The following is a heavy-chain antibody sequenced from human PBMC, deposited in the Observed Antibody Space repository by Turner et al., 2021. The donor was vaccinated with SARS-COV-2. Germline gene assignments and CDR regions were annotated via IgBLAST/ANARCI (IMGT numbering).Heavy chain of an antibody. D-gene: IGHD3-10*01. V-gene: IGHV1-18*01. CDR2: ISTFNGNT. CDR3: ARDNRGSDTYYKALDM. J-gene: IGHJ3*02. CDR1: GYTFTNYG. Sequence: QVQLVQSGAEVKKPGAAMKVPCKASGYTFTNYGISWVRQAPGQGLEWMGWISTFNGNTDYAQKVQGRVTMTTDTSTSTAYMELRSLSSDDTARYYCARDNRGSDTYYKALDMWGQGTMVTVSS.